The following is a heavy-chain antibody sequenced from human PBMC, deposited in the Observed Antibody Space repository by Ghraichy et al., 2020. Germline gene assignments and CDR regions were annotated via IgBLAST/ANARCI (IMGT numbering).Heavy chain of an antibody. Sequence: GGSLRLSCAASGFTFSSYSMNWVRQAPGKGLEWVSSISSSSSYIYYADSVKGRFTISRDNAKNSLYLQMNSLRAEDTAVYYCARVLSGWYGVDYWGQGTLVTVSS. CDR2: ISSSSSYI. D-gene: IGHD6-19*01. CDR3: ARVLSGWYGVDY. V-gene: IGHV3-21*01. CDR1: GFTFSSYS. J-gene: IGHJ4*02.